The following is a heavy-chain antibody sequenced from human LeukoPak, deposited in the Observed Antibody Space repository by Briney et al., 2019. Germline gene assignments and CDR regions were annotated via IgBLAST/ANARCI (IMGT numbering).Heavy chain of an antibody. CDR2: INHSGST. CDR1: GGSFSGYY. D-gene: IGHD6-13*01. V-gene: IGHV4-34*01. Sequence: SETLSLTCAVYGGSFSGYYWSWIRQPPGKGLEWIGEINHSGSTNYNPSLKSRVTISVDTSKNQFSLKLSSVTAADTAVYYCAVEVAAAGTYSRHGVGLSVRNNWFDPWGQGTLVTVSS. CDR3: AVEVAAAGTYSRHGVGLSVRNNWFDP. J-gene: IGHJ5*02.